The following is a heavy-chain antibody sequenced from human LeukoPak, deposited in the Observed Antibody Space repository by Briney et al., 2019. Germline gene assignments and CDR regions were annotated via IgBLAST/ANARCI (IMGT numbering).Heavy chain of an antibody. CDR3: ARDGITIFGVVNHYYYYMDV. J-gene: IGHJ6*03. Sequence: PGGSLRLSCAASGFIFSDYYMTWIRQPPGKGLEWVSYISPSGSAIYQPDSVKGRFTISRDNAKNSLSLQMNSLRAEDTAVYYCARDGITIFGVVNHYYYYMDVWGKGTTVTVSS. CDR2: ISPSGSAI. V-gene: IGHV3-11*04. CDR1: GFIFSDYY. D-gene: IGHD3-3*01.